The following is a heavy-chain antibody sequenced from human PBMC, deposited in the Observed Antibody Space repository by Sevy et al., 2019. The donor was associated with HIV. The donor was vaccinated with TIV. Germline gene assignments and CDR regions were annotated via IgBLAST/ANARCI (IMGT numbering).Heavy chain of an antibody. Sequence: GGSLRLSCAASGFTFSNYGMHWVRQAPGKGLEWVALIWYDGSNKYYADSVKGRFTISRDNSKNTLYLQMNSLRAEDTAMYYCVRGADYYYSSGANWDYWGQGTLVTVSS. V-gene: IGHV3-33*01. D-gene: IGHD3-22*01. CDR2: IWYDGSNK. CDR3: VRGADYYYSSGANWDY. J-gene: IGHJ4*02. CDR1: GFTFSNYG.